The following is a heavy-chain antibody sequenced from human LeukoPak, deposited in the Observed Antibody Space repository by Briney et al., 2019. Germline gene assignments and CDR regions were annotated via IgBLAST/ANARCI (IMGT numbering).Heavy chain of an antibody. V-gene: IGHV1-18*01. Sequence: ASVKVSCKASGYTFTSYGISWVRQAPGQGLEWMGWISAYNGNTNYAQKLQGRVTMTTDTSTSTAYMELRSLRSDDTAVYYCARRMSIYCGGDCYSFDYWGQGTLVTVSS. CDR1: GYTFTSYG. CDR3: ARRMSIYCGGDCYSFDY. D-gene: IGHD2-21*02. CDR2: ISAYNGNT. J-gene: IGHJ4*02.